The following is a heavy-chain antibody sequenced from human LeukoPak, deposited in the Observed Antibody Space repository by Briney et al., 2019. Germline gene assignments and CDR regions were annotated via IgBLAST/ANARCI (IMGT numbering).Heavy chain of an antibody. CDR1: GFTFDDYA. V-gene: IGHV3-9*01. J-gene: IGHJ4*02. CDR2: ISWNSGSI. D-gene: IGHD4-17*01. CDR3: AKGPTTVTKPYYFDY. Sequence: GGSLRLSCAASGFTFDDYAMHWVRQAPGKGLECVSGISWNSGSIGYADSVKGRFTISREYPKNSQYLQMNNLRAEDTALYYCAKGPTTVTKPYYFDYWGQGTLVTVSS.